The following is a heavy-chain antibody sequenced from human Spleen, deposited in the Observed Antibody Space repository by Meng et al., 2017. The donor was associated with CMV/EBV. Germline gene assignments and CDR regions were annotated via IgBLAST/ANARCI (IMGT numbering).Heavy chain of an antibody. CDR2: ISYDGSNK. Sequence: GESLKISCAASGFTFSSYAMHWVRQAPGKGLEWAAVISYDGSNKYYADSVKGRFTISRDNSKNTLYLQMNSLRPEDTAVYYCARDDPIQLWLPPDYYYYYGMDVWGQGTTVTVSS. D-gene: IGHD5-18*01. CDR1: GFTFSSYA. CDR3: ARDDPIQLWLPPDYYYYYGMDV. V-gene: IGHV3-30-3*01. J-gene: IGHJ6*02.